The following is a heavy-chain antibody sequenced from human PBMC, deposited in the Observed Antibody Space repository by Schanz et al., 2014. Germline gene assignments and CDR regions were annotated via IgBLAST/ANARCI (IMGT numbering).Heavy chain of an antibody. J-gene: IGHJ4*02. CDR2: IQTNTGNP. V-gene: IGHV7-4-1*02. CDR3: ARGGFDEVAPALDH. CDR1: GYTFTNYY. Sequence: QVQLVQSGSELRTPGASVKVSCWASGYTFTNYYMNWLRQAPGQGLEWMGCIQTNTGNPTYAQGFRGHFVFTVETSANTAYLQISSLKAEDTAVYYCARGGFDEVAPALDHWGQGTLVTVSS. D-gene: IGHD2-2*01.